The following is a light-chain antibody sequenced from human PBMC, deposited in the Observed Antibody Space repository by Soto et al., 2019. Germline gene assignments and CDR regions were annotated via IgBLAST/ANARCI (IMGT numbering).Light chain of an antibody. V-gene: IGKV3-15*01. CDR3: QQYNSWPPAYT. CDR2: GAS. CDR1: QRVGSN. J-gene: IGKJ2*01. Sequence: EIVLTQSPATLSVSPGEGATLSCRSSQRVGSNLAWYQQKPGQTPRLLIYGASTRATGIPARFSGSGSGAEFTLTISSLQSEDFAVYYCQQYNSWPPAYTFGQGTKLEIK.